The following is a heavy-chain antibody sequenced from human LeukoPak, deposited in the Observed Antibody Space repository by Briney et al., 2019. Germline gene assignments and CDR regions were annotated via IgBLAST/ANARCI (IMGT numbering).Heavy chain of an antibody. CDR2: MRSESYGGTT. D-gene: IGHD5-12*01. J-gene: IGHJ4*02. CDR1: GFNFGDFG. CDR3: TRVLSGWLPFYFDY. Sequence: GGSLRLSCTASGFNFGDFGMSWVRQAPGKGLEGVSFMRSESYGGTTEYAASVEGRFTISRDDSKSIVYLEMKSLKTEDTALYFCTRVLSGWLPFYFDYWGQGALVTVSS. V-gene: IGHV3-49*04.